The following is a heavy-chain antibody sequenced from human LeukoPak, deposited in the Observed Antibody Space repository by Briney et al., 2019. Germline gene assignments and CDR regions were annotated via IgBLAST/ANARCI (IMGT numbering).Heavy chain of an antibody. V-gene: IGHV3-23*01. Sequence: GGSLRLSCAASGFTFSSYAMSWVRQAPGKGLEWVSAISASGGSTSYADSVKGRFTISRDNSKNTLYLQMSSLRAEDTAVYYCAKYSGGSIYYFDYWGQGTLVTVSS. J-gene: IGHJ4*02. D-gene: IGHD1-26*01. CDR1: GFTFSSYA. CDR2: ISASGGST. CDR3: AKYSGGSIYYFDY.